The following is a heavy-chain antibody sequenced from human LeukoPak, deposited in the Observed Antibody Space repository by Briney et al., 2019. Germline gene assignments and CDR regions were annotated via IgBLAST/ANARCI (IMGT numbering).Heavy chain of an antibody. V-gene: IGHV6-1*01. Sequence: PSQTLSLTCAIPGDTVSSNSAAWNWIRQSPSRGLEWLGRTYSRSKWYNNYAVSVEGRITINPDTSKNQFSLQLKSVTPEDSGVYYCAREGHCTGGSCYHHFDYWGQGTLVTVSS. CDR2: TYSRSKWYN. CDR1: GDTVSSNSAA. J-gene: IGHJ4*02. CDR3: AREGHCTGGSCYHHFDY. D-gene: IGHD2-15*01.